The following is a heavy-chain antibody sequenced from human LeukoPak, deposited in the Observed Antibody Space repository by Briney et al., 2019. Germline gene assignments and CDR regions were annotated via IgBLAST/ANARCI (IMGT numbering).Heavy chain of an antibody. V-gene: IGHV3-48*03. CDR1: GFTFSSYE. J-gene: IGHJ4*01. D-gene: IGHD6-13*01. CDR3: ARGSSSWSFVFDY. Sequence: GGPLRLSCAASGFTFSSYEMNWVRQAPGKGLEWVSYISSYGSTIYYADSVKGRFTISRDNAKNSLYLQMNSLRAEDTAVYYCARGSSSWSFVFDYWGQGTLVTVSS. CDR2: ISSYGSTI.